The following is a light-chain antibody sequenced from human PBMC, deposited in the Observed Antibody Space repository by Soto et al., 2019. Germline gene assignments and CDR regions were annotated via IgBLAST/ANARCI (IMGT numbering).Light chain of an antibody. V-gene: IGKV1-5*01. J-gene: IGKJ1*01. CDR3: QNYTLSPRT. Sequence: DIQMTQSPSTLSASVGDRVTITCRASQIITRWLAWYQQRPGKAPKLLIFDASTLASGVPSRFSGSGSETEFTLTISSLQLDLFATSSCQNYTLSPRTFGPGSKV. CDR1: QIITRW. CDR2: DAS.